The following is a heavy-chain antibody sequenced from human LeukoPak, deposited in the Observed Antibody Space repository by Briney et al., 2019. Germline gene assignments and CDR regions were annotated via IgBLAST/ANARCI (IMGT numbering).Heavy chain of an antibody. V-gene: IGHV3-15*01. CDR2: IKSKTDGGTT. D-gene: IGHD3-10*01. CDR1: GFTLSSYA. CDR3: TSLAMIRGVIPFDY. J-gene: IGHJ4*02. Sequence: PGGSLRLSCAGPGFTLSSYAMHWVRPASGKGLEWVRRIKSKTDGGTTDYAAPMKRRFTISRDDSKITLYLQMNSLKTEDTAVYYCTSLAMIRGVIPFDYWGQGTLVTVSS.